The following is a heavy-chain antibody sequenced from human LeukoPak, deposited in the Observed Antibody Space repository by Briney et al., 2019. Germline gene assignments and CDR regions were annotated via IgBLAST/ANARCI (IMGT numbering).Heavy chain of an antibody. CDR3: AKVEGASKASVY. CDR2: ISYDGYDK. V-gene: IGHV3-30-3*01. CDR1: GFTFNDYA. J-gene: IGHJ4*02. Sequence: GGSLRPSCAASGFTFNDYALYWVRQAPGKGLEWVTLISYDGYDKSYADSVRGRFTISRDNSRNTLYLQTYSLRAEDTAVYYCAKVEGASKASVYWGQGALVTVSS. D-gene: IGHD1-1*01.